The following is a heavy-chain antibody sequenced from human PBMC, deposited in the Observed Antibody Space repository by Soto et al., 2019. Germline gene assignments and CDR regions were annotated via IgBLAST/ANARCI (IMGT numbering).Heavy chain of an antibody. J-gene: IGHJ4*02. Sequence: ASVKVSCKASGYTFTSYYMHSVRKAPGQGLERMGIINPSGGSTSYAQKFQGRVTMTRDTSTSTVYMELSRLRSEDSAVYYCARRLLRRVAYWGQGTLV. V-gene: IGHV1-46*03. CDR2: INPSGGST. CDR3: ARRLLRRVAY. D-gene: IGHD2-15*01. CDR1: GYTFTSYY.